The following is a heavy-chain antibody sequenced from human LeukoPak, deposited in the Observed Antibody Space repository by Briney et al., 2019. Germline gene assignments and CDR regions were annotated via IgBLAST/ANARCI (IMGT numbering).Heavy chain of an antibody. D-gene: IGHD3-22*01. CDR3: ARDEGNSGYYY. Sequence: GGSLRLSCAASGFTFSTYSMNWVRQAPGKGLEWVSYISSSSFTIHYADSVKGRFTISRDNAKSSLYLQMNRLRAEDTAVYYCARDEGNSGYYYWGQGTLVTVSS. V-gene: IGHV3-48*04. J-gene: IGHJ4*02. CDR2: ISSSSFTI. CDR1: GFTFSTYS.